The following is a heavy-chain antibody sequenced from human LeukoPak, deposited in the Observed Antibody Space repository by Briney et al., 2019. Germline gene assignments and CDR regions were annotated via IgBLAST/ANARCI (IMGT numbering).Heavy chain of an antibody. V-gene: IGHV3-7*01. CDR2: IKQDGSEK. J-gene: IGHJ6*02. CDR1: GFTFSSYA. CDR3: ARDDCSSTSCHPYYYYGMDV. D-gene: IGHD2-2*01. Sequence: GGSLRLSCAASGFTFSSYAMPWVRQAPGKGLEWVANIKQDGSEKYYVDSVKGRFTISRDNAKNSLYLQMNSLRAEDTAVYYCARDDCSSTSCHPYYYYGMDVWGQGTTVTVSS.